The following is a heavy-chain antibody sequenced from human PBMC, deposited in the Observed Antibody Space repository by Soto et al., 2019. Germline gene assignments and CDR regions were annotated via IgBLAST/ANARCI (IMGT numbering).Heavy chain of an antibody. CDR3: ARGPGYCISTSCYRGFDP. Sequence: QVQLQESGPGLVKPSQTLSLTCTVSGGSISSGDYYWSWIRQPPGKGLEWIGYIYYSGSTYYNPSLKSRDTISVDTSKNQFSLKLSSVTAADTAVYYCARGPGYCISTSCYRGFDPWGQGTLVTVSS. CDR2: IYYSGST. D-gene: IGHD2-2*01. J-gene: IGHJ5*02. CDR1: GGSISSGDYY. V-gene: IGHV4-30-4*01.